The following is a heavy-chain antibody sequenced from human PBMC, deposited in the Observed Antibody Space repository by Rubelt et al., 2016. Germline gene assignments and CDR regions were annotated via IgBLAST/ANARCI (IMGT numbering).Heavy chain of an antibody. Sequence: VQLVESGGGLVQPGRSLRLSCAASGFTFSIYTMHWVRQAPGQGLEWVAVISYDGTNEYYADSVKGRFTISRDNSKKPLFLQMNSLRAEDTAVYYCVRGGVDVWGQGTTVTVSS. CDR3: VRGGVDV. V-gene: IGHV3-30*04. CDR1: GFTFSIYT. J-gene: IGHJ6*02. CDR2: ISYDGTNE.